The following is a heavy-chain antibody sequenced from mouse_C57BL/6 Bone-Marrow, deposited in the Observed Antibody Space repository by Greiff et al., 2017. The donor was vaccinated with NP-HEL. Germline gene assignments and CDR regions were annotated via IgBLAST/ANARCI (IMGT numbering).Heavy chain of an antibody. V-gene: IGHV1-81*01. CDR3: ARNDYDRFAY. J-gene: IGHJ3*01. Sequence: SGAELARPGASVKLSCKASGYTFTSYGISWVKQRTGQGLEWIGEIYPRSGNTYYNEKFKGKATLTADKSSSTAYMELRSLTSEDSAVYFCARNDYDRFAYWGQGTLVTVSA. CDR1: GYTFTSYG. D-gene: IGHD2-4*01. CDR2: IYPRSGNT.